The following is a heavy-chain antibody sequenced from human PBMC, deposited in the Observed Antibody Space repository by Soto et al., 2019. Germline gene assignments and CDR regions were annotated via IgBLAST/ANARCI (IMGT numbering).Heavy chain of an antibody. V-gene: IGHV2-5*02. CDR1: GFSVNSKGVG. CDR3: AYRWGGTGSYFDL. CDR2: IYWDDDK. J-gene: IGHJ4*02. D-gene: IGHD3-10*01. Sequence: QITLKESGPTVVKPTQTLTLTCTFSGFSVNSKGVGVGWIRQPPGKALEYVALIYWDDDKRYSPSLRHRLTITKDASGNQVVLSLADVDPVDTGTYYCAYRWGGTGSYFDLWGPGIGVTVSS.